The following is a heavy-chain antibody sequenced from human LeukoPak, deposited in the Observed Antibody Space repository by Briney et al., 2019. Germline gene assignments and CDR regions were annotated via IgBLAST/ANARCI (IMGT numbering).Heavy chain of an antibody. D-gene: IGHD2-2*01. J-gene: IGHJ5*02. CDR1: GGSVSNGNYY. CDR2: IYYSGST. V-gene: IGHV4-61*01. Sequence: PSETLSLTCTVSGGSVSNGNYYWSWLRQPPGKALEWIGYIYYSGSTNYNPSLKSRVTISVDTSKNQFSLKLSSVTAADTAVYYCARSHIVVVPAATVWFDPWGQGTLVTVSS. CDR3: ARSHIVVVPAATVWFDP.